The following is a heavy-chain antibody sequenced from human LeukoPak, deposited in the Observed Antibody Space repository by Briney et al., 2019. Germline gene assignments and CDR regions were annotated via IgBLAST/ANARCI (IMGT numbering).Heavy chain of an antibody. CDR3: ARVGPYGSGSDYDY. J-gene: IGHJ4*02. Sequence: GASVKVSCKASGYTFTGYYMHWVRQAPGQGLEWMGRINPNSGGTNYAQKFQGRVTMTRDTSISTAYMELSRLRSDDTAVYYCARVGPYGSGSDYDYWGQGTLVTVSS. V-gene: IGHV1-2*06. CDR1: GYTFTGYY. CDR2: INPNSGGT. D-gene: IGHD3-10*01.